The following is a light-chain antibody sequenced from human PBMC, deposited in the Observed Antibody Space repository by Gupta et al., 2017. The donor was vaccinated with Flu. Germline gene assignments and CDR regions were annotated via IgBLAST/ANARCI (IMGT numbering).Light chain of an antibody. J-gene: IGKJ3*01. CDR3: HQRRNCLFT. V-gene: IGKV3-11*01. Sequence: ETVLTHPPAPLSLSPGERPTLACRASQSVSGYLAWYQQKPGQAPRLLIYDAFNRATGLPARFSGSGSATYFTLTISSRAPEDFAVYYSHQRRNCLFTFGPGTKVDIK. CDR1: QSVSGY. CDR2: DAF.